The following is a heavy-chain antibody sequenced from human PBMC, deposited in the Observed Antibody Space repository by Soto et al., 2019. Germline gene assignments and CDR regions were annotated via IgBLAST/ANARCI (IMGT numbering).Heavy chain of an antibody. Sequence: SETLSLTCAVYGGSFSGYYWSWIRQPPGKGLEWIGEINHSGSTNYNPSLKSRVTISVDTSKNQFSLKLSSVTAADTAVYYCARGLILLWFGELSPYYFDYWGQGTLVTVS. CDR2: INHSGST. D-gene: IGHD3-10*01. CDR1: GGSFSGYY. V-gene: IGHV4-34*01. J-gene: IGHJ4*02. CDR3: ARGLILLWFGELSPYYFDY.